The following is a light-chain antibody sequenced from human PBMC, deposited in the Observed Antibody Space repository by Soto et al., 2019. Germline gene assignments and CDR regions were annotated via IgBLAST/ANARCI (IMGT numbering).Light chain of an antibody. CDR2: DTS. CDR3: QQYSNWPPIT. J-gene: IGKJ5*01. Sequence: ETVMTQSPGTLSVSLGERVTLSCRASQSVSIHLAWYQQKPGQAPRLLIYDTSTRATGIPARFSGSGSGTEFTLTISSLQSEDFAVYYCQQYSNWPPITFGQGTRLEMK. V-gene: IGKV3-15*01. CDR1: QSVSIH.